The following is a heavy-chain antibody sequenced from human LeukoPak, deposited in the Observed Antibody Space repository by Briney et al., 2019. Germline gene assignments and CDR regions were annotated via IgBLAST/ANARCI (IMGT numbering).Heavy chain of an antibody. CDR2: ISSSSSYI. V-gene: IGHV3-21*01. CDR3: AREFRSLYDFWSGYRPGAFDI. D-gene: IGHD3-3*01. Sequence: GGSLRLSCAASGFTFSSYSMNWVRQAPGKGLEWVSSISSSSSYIYYADSVKGRFTISRDNAKNSLYLQMNSLRAEDTAVYYCAREFRSLYDFWSGYRPGAFDIWGQGTMVTVSS. J-gene: IGHJ3*02. CDR1: GFTFSSYS.